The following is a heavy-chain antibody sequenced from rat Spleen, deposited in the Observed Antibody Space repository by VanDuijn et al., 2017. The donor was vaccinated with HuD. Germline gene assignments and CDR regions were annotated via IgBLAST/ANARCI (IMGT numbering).Heavy chain of an antibody. CDR1: GFTFSNYG. Sequence: EVQLVESGGGLVQPGRSMKLSCAASGFTFSNYGMAWVRQAPTKGLEWVATINYEGSKTYHRDSVKGRFTISRDNAKSTLFLQMDSLRSEDTATYYCGRRDYGGYGDYWGQGVMVTVSS. CDR3: GRRDYGGYGDY. J-gene: IGHJ2*01. CDR2: INYEGSKT. D-gene: IGHD1-11*01. V-gene: IGHV5-29*01.